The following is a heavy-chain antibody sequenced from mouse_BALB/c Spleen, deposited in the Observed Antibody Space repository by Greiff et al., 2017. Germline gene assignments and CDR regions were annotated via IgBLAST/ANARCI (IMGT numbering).Heavy chain of an antibody. V-gene: IGHV1-7*01. Sequence: VQGVESGAELAKPGASVKMSCKASGYTFTSYWMHWVKQRPGQGLEWIGYINPSTGYTEYNQKFKDKATLTADKSSSTAYMQLSSLTSEDSAVYYCASLYYGSRGFAYWGQGTLVTVSA. D-gene: IGHD1-1*01. CDR2: INPSTGYT. CDR1: GYTFTSYW. J-gene: IGHJ3*01. CDR3: ASLYYGSRGFAY.